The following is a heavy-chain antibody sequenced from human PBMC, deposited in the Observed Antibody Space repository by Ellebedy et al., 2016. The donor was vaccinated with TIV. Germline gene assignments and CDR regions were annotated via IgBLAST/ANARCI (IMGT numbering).Heavy chain of an antibody. CDR3: ARIGYSSGMDPYYFDY. D-gene: IGHD6-19*01. J-gene: IGHJ4*01. Sequence: GESLKISCKGSGYSFTSYWIGWVRQMPGKGLEWMGIIYPGDSDTRYSPSFQGQVTISADKSISTAYLQWSSLKASDTAMYYCARIGYSSGMDPYYFDYWGQGTLVTVSS. CDR1: GYSFTSYW. CDR2: IYPGDSDT. V-gene: IGHV5-51*01.